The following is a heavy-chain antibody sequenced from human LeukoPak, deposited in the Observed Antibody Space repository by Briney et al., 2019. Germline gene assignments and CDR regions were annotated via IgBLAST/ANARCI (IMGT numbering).Heavy chain of an antibody. CDR3: ARIGGGGYCSSTSCPDY. V-gene: IGHV4-4*02. CDR2: IYHSGST. CDR1: GGSISSSNW. Sequence: SETLSLTCAVSGGSISSSNWWSWVRQSPGMGLEWIGEIYHSGSTSYNPSLKSRVTISVDKSKNQFSLKLNSVTAADTAVYYCARIGGGGYCSSTSCPDYWGQGTLVTVSS. D-gene: IGHD2-2*03. J-gene: IGHJ4*02.